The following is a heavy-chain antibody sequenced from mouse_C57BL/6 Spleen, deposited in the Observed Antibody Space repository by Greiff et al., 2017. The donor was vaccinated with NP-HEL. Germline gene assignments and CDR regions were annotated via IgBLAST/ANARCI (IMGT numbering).Heavy chain of an antibody. V-gene: IGHV1-18*01. CDR1: GYTFTDYN. Sequence: EVQLQQSGPELVKPGASVKIPCKASGYTFTDYNMDWVKQSPGKSLEWIGDISPNNGGTIYNQKFKGQATLNVDTSSSPAYMELRSLTAEDTAVYYCARVGQLRLLSYFDGWGQCTILTVSS. J-gene: IGHJ2*01. D-gene: IGHD3-2*02. CDR3: ARVGQLRLLSYFDG. CDR2: ISPNNGGT.